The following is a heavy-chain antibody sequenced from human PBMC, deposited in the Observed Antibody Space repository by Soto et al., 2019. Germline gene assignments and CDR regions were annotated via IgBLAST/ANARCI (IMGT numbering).Heavy chain of an antibody. CDR1: GGTFSSYA. D-gene: IGHD6-13*01. J-gene: IGHJ5*02. CDR3: ATDSSSWYNWFDP. CDR2: IIPIFGTA. V-gene: IGHV1-69*13. Sequence: SVKVSCKASGGTFSSYAISWVRQAPGQGLEWMGGIIPIFGTANYAQKFQGRVTITADESTSTAYMELSSLRSEDTAVYYCATDSSSWYNWFDPWGQGTLVTVSS.